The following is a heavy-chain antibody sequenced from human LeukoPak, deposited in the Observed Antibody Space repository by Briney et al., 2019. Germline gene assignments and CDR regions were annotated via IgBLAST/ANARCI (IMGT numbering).Heavy chain of an antibody. CDR1: GFTFDNHA. D-gene: IGHD3-22*01. J-gene: IGHJ4*02. CDR2: ISGSGDVT. CDR3: AKRYYSDSSAYLGSIDQ. V-gene: IGHV3-23*01. Sequence: GGALRLSCAASGFTFDNHAISWVRQAPGKGLEWVSAISGSGDVTYYAVSVKGRFTISTDNSKNTLYLQLNSLRAEATAVYYCAKRYYSDSSAYLGSIDQWGQGTLVTVSS.